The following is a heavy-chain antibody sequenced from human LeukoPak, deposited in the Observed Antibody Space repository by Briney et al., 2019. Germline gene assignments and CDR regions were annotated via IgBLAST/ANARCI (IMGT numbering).Heavy chain of an antibody. D-gene: IGHD3-16*02. CDR1: GGSISSSSYY. CDR3: ARYDYVWGSYRHDY. V-gene: IGHV4-39*01. J-gene: IGHJ4*02. CDR2: IYYSGST. Sequence: PSETLSLTRTVSGGSISSSSYYWGWIRQPPGKGLEWIGSIYYSGSTYYNPSLKSRVAISVDTSKNQFSLELSSVTAADTAVYYCARYDYVWGSYRHDYWGQGTLVTVSS.